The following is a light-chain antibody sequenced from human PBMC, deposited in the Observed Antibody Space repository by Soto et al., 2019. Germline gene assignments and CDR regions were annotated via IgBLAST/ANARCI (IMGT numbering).Light chain of an antibody. Sequence: QSVLTQPASVSGSPGQSITISCTGTSSDVGSYNLVSWYQQHPGKAPKLMIYEGSKRPSGVSKRFSGSKSGNTASLTTSGLQAEDEADYYCCSYAGSSTWVFGGGTKLTVL. CDR2: EGS. CDR1: SSDVGSYNL. V-gene: IGLV2-23*01. J-gene: IGLJ3*02. CDR3: CSYAGSSTWV.